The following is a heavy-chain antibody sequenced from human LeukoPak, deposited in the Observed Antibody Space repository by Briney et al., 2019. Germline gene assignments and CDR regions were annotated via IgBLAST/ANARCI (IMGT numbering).Heavy chain of an antibody. CDR2: VHYSGST. CDR3: ASSPGLGYCSSTSCPKVNWFDP. CDR1: GGPISGFY. V-gene: IGHV4-59*12. D-gene: IGHD2-2*01. Sequence: SETLSLTCTVSGGPISGFYWSWIRQPPGKGLEWIGYVHYSGSTTYNPSLKSRVTISLDTSGNQFSLKLSSVTAADTAVYYCASSPGLGYCSSTSCPKVNWFDPWGQGTLVTVSS. J-gene: IGHJ5*02.